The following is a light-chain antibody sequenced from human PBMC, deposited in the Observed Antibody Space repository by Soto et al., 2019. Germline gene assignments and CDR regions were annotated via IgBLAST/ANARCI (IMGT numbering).Light chain of an antibody. CDR3: SSHTSASTRV. V-gene: IGLV2-14*01. J-gene: IGLJ1*01. Sequence: QSALTQPASVSGSPGQSIAISCTGTSSDVGGYDYVSWYQQHPDKAKKLMIYEVTKRPSGVSNRFSGSKSGNTASLTISGLQPEDEADYYCSSHTSASTRVFGSGTKVTVL. CDR1: SSDVGGYDY. CDR2: EVT.